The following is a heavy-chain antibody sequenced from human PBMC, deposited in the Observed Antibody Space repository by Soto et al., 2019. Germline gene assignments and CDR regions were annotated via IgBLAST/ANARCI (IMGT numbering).Heavy chain of an antibody. CDR3: ARETVRLYNWFDP. CDR1: GGSISSGDYY. D-gene: IGHD2-2*01. Sequence: SETLSLTCTVSGGSISSGDYYWSWIRPPPGKGLEWIGYIYYSGRTYYNPSLKSRVTISVDTSKNQFSLKLSSVTAADTAVYYCARETVRLYNWFDPWGQGTLVTVSS. J-gene: IGHJ5*02. V-gene: IGHV4-30-4*01. CDR2: IYYSGRT.